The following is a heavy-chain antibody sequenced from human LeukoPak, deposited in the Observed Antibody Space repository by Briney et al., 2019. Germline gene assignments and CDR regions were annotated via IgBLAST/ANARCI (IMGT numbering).Heavy chain of an antibody. J-gene: IGHJ4*02. CDR1: GGSISSGDYY. CDR2: IYYSGST. V-gene: IGHV4-30-4*01. D-gene: IGHD6-19*01. CDR3: ARSQVGSGWWGDYFNY. Sequence: SETLSLTCTVSGGSISSGDYYWSWIRQPPGKGLEWIGYIYYSGSTYYNPSLKSRVTISVDTSKNQFSLKLSSVTAADTAVYYCARSQVGSGWWGDYFNYWGQGTLVIVSS.